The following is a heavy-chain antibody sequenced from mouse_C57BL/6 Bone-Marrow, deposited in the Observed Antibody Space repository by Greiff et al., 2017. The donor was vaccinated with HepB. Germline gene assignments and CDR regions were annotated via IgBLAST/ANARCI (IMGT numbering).Heavy chain of an antibody. CDR1: GYSITSGYY. J-gene: IGHJ3*01. CDR3: ARPLLRYPAWLAY. V-gene: IGHV3-6*01. D-gene: IGHD1-1*01. CDR2: ISYDGSN. Sequence: DVQLQESGPGLVKPSQSLSLTCSVTGYSITSGYYWYWIRQPPGNKLEWMGYISYDGSNNYNPSLKNRISITLDTSKNQFFLQLNSVTTEDTATYYCARPLLRYPAWLAYWGQGTRVTVSA.